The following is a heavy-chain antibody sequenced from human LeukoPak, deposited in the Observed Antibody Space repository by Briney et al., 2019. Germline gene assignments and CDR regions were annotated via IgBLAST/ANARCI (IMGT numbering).Heavy chain of an antibody. V-gene: IGHV3-23*01. CDR3: AKDLGIGSLYFPFDS. J-gene: IGHJ4*02. Sequence: PGGSLRLSCAASGFTFSSFAMNWVRQAPGKGLEWVSAISGSGGYTYYADSVKGRFTISRDNAKNSLHLQMDSLRAEDTALYYCAKDLGIGSLYFPFDSWGQGTLVTVSS. CDR1: GFTFSSFA. CDR2: ISGSGGYT. D-gene: IGHD2/OR15-2a*01.